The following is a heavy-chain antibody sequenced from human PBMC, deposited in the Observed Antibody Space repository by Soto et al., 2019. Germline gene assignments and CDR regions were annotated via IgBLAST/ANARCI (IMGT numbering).Heavy chain of an antibody. Sequence: ASVKVSCKASGYIFTSYGINWVRQAPGQGLEWMGWIGLYIHNTNYAQKFQGRVTTTTDTSTSTVYMELRSLTSDDTAVYYCARGAFDYGSGSDYNTPFDYWGQGTLVTVSS. V-gene: IGHV1-18*04. CDR3: ARGAFDYGSGSDYNTPFDY. CDR2: IGLYIHNT. CDR1: GYIFTSYG. J-gene: IGHJ4*02. D-gene: IGHD3-10*01.